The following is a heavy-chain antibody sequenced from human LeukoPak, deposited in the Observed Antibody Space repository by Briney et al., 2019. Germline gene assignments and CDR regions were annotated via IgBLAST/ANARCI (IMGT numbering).Heavy chain of an antibody. V-gene: IGHV4-59*10. CDR1: GGSFSGYY. CDR3: ARGYSTWSLDY. Sequence: SETLSLTCAVYGGSFSGYYWSWIRQPPGKGLEWIGRIYTSGSTDYNPSLKSRVTISIDTSKNQFSLELSSVTAADTAVYYCARGYSTWSLDYWGQGTLVTVSS. CDR2: IYTSGST. J-gene: IGHJ4*02. D-gene: IGHD4-11*01.